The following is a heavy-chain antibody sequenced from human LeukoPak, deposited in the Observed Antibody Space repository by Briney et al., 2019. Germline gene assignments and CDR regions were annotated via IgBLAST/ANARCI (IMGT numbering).Heavy chain of an antibody. Sequence: ASVKVSCKASGYTFTNYGIAWVRQAPGQGLEWMGWISVYNGNTNSAQNLQGRVTMTTDTYTNTAYMELRSLRSDDTAVYYCARSGLGSGWSYSDYWGQGTLVTVSS. CDR3: ARSGLGSGWSYSDY. J-gene: IGHJ4*02. D-gene: IGHD6-19*01. CDR1: GYTFTNYG. CDR2: ISVYNGNT. V-gene: IGHV1-18*01.